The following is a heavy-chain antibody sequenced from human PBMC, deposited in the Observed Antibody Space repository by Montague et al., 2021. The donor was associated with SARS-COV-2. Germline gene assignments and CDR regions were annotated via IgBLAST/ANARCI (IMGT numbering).Heavy chain of an antibody. CDR2: ISYDGSNK. CDR3: ARGGVDYGMDV. CDR1: GFTFSSYA. J-gene: IGHJ6*02. Sequence: SLRLSCAASGFTFSSYAMHWVRQAPGKGLEWVTIISYDGSNKYYADSVKGRFTISRDNSKNTLYLQMNSLRAEDTAVYYCARGGVDYGMDVWGQGTLVTVSS. D-gene: IGHD3-10*01. V-gene: IGHV3-30-3*01.